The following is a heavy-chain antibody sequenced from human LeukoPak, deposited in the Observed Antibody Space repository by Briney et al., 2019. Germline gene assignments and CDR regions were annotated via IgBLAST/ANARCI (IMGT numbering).Heavy chain of an antibody. D-gene: IGHD3-22*01. CDR2: IYYSGST. V-gene: IGHV4-59*08. J-gene: IGHJ6*02. CDR1: GGSISSYY. CDR3: ARHLVPYYDGSGYYDYYGMDV. Sequence: SETLSLTCTVSGGSISSYYWSWIRQPPGMGLEWIGYIYYSGSTNYNPSLKSRVTISVDTSENQFSLKLSSVTAADTAVYYCARHLVPYYDGSGYYDYYGMDVWGQGTTVTVSS.